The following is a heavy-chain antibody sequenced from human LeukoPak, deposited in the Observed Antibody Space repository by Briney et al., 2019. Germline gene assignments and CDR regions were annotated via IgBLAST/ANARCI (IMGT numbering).Heavy chain of an antibody. CDR2: IWYDGSNK. J-gene: IGHJ4*02. CDR3: ARERSYYGSTSY. CDR1: GFTFSSYG. Sequence: GRSLRLSCAASGFTFSSYGMHWVRQAPGKGLEWVAVIWYDGSNKYYADSVKGRFTISRDNSKNTLYLQMNSLRAEDTAVYYCARERSYYGSTSYWGQGTLVTVAS. D-gene: IGHD1-26*01. V-gene: IGHV3-33*01.